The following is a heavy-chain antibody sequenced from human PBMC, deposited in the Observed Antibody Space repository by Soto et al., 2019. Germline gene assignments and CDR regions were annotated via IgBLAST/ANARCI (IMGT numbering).Heavy chain of an antibody. CDR1: GFTFRDYG. V-gene: IGHV3-48*02. CDR2: ISSTSTNT. D-gene: IGHD6-25*01. J-gene: IGHJ4*02. Sequence: EVQLVESGGGLVRSGGSLRLSCAASGFTFRDYGMNWVRQAPGRGLERVAYISSTSTNTYNADSVKGRFTISRDNARNSLYLQMNSLRDEDTAVYYCARAALYGYDYWGQGTPVTVSS. CDR3: ARAALYGYDY.